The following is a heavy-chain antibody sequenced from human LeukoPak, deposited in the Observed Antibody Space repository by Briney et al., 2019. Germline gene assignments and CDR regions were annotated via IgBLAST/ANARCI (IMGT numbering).Heavy chain of an antibody. CDR2: VYYSGRI. Sequence: SETLSLTCTVSGGSISSSSYYWGWIRQPPGKGLEWIGSVYYSGRIYYNPSLNSRVTISVDTSKNQCSLKVTSVTAADTAVYYCARLALVVTPRGWFDHWGQGTLVTVSS. CDR3: ARLALVVTPRGWFDH. J-gene: IGHJ5*02. V-gene: IGHV4-39*01. D-gene: IGHD4-23*01. CDR1: GGSISSSSYY.